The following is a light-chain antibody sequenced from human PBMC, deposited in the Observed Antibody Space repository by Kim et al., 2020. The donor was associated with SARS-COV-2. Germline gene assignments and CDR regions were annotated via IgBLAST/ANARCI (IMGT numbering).Light chain of an antibody. Sequence: DQTVRSTCQGDSLRSYYARWYQQKPGQAPVLVIYGKNNRPSGIPDRFSGSSSGNTASLTITGAQAEDEADYYCNSRDSSGNHLVFGGGTKLTVL. CDR2: GKN. CDR1: SLRSYY. J-gene: IGLJ2*01. V-gene: IGLV3-19*01. CDR3: NSRDSSGNHLV.